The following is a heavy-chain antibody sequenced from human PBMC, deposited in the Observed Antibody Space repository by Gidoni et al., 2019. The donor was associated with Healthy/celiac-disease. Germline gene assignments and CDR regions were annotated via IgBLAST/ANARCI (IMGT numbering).Heavy chain of an antibody. CDR1: GGSISSGGYY. V-gene: IGHV4-31*03. D-gene: IGHD5-18*01. CDR2: IYYSGST. J-gene: IGHJ4*02. CDR3: ARGAGYSSTGVDY. Sequence: QVQLQESGPGLVKPSQTLSLTCTVSGGSISSGGYYWSWIRQHPRKGLEWIGYIYYSGSTYYNPSLKSRVTISVDTSKNQFSLKLSSVTAADTAVYYCARGAGYSSTGVDYWGQGTLVTVSS.